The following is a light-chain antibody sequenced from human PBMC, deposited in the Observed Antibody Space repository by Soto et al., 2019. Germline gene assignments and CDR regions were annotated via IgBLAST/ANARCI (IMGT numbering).Light chain of an antibody. V-gene: IGKV1-5*01. CDR2: DAS. Sequence: DIPMTQSPSTLSASVGDRVTITCRASQSISTSLAWYQQKPGKAPKFLMYDASTLQSGVPSRFSGSGSGTEFTLTISSLQPDDFATYYCQQYKNYYTFGQGTRLEIK. J-gene: IGKJ2*01. CDR1: QSISTS. CDR3: QQYKNYYT.